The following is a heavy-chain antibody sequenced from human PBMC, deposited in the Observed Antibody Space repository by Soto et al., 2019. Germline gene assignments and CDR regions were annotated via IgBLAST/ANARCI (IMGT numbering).Heavy chain of an antibody. CDR2: IIPIFGTA. CDR1: GGTFSSYA. CDR3: AREYYDYVWGSYLLGWFDP. D-gene: IGHD3-16*02. V-gene: IGHV1-69*01. Sequence: QVQLVQSGAEVKKPGSSVKVSCKASGGTFSSYAISWVRQAPGQGLEWMGGIIPIFGTANYAQKFQGRVTITADESTSTAYMELSSLRSEDTAVYYCAREYYDYVWGSYLLGWFDPWGQGTLVTVSS. J-gene: IGHJ5*02.